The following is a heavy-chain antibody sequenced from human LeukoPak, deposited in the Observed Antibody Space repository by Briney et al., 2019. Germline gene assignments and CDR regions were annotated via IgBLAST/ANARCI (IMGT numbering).Heavy chain of an antibody. CDR3: ARDRGGRWLQVYYFDY. J-gene: IGHJ4*02. Sequence: PGGSLRLSCAASGFTFSSYTMHWVRQAPGKGLEWVAVIWYDGSNKYYADSVKGRFTISRDNSKNTLYLRVNSLRDEDTAMYYCARDRGGRWLQVYYFDYWGQGTLVTVSS. V-gene: IGHV3-33*01. CDR2: IWYDGSNK. CDR1: GFTFSSYT. D-gene: IGHD5-24*01.